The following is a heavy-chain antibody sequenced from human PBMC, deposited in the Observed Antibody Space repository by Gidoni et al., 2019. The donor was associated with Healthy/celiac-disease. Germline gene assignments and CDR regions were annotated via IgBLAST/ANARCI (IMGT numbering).Heavy chain of an antibody. CDR1: GYSFTSYW. CDR3: ARPSYDAPEAYAFDI. CDR2: IDPSASYT. J-gene: IGHJ3*02. Sequence: EVQLVQSGAEVKKPGESLRISCKGSGYSFTSYWISGVRQMPGKGLSWMGRIDPSASYTNYSPSFQGHVTISADKSIGTAYLQWSSLKASDTAMYYCARPSYDAPEAYAFDIWGQGTMVTVSS. V-gene: IGHV5-10-1*03. D-gene: IGHD3-16*01.